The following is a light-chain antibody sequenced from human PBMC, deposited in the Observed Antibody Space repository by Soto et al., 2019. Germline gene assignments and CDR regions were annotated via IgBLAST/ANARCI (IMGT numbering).Light chain of an antibody. J-gene: IGLJ1*01. Sequence: QSALAQPASVSGSPGQSITISCTGTSEDVGAYNSVSWYQQLPKKAPQVILYKGTQRPSGVSSRFSGSTSGNAASLTISGRPADDEADYCCCSSATESTYVFGTGTKVTVL. CDR1: SEDVGAYNS. CDR2: KGT. CDR3: CSSATESTYV. V-gene: IGLV2-23*01.